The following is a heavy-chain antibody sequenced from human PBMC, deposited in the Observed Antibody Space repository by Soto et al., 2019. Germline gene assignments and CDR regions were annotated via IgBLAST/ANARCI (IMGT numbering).Heavy chain of an antibody. J-gene: IGHJ6*02. CDR2: IWYDGSNK. CDR1: GFTFSSYG. D-gene: IGHD3-3*01. V-gene: IGHV3-33*01. CDR3: ARESHDFWSGYYYYGMDV. Sequence: GGSLRLSCAASGFTFSSYGMHWVRQAPGKGLEWVAVIWYDGSNKYYADSVKGRFTISRDNSKNTLYLQMNSLRAEDTAVYYCARESHDFWSGYYYYGMDVWGQGTTVTVSS.